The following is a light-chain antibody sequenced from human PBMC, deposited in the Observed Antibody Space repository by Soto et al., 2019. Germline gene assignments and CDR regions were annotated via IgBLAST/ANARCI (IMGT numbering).Light chain of an antibody. CDR2: GAS. Sequence: EIVLTQSPGTLSLSPGERATLSCRASQSVSSSSLAWYQQKPGQAPRLLMYGASSRATGIPDRFSGSGPGTDFTLTISRLEPEDFAVYYCQQYGSSPRTFGQGTKVDIK. V-gene: IGKV3-20*01. J-gene: IGKJ1*01. CDR1: QSVSSSS. CDR3: QQYGSSPRT.